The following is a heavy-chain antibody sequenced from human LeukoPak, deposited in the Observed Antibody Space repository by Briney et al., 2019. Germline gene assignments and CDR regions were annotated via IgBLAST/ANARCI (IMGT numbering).Heavy chain of an antibody. CDR2: ISSSGGST. D-gene: IGHD2-21*02. J-gene: IGHJ4*02. V-gene: IGHV3-23*01. Sequence: GGSLRLSCAASGFTFSSYAMSWVRQAPGKGLEWVSAISSSGGSTYYADSVKGRFTISRDNSKNTLYLQMNSLRAEDTAVYYCAKILAYCGGDCYSGFDYWGQGTLVTVSS. CDR1: GFTFSSYA. CDR3: AKILAYCGGDCYSGFDY.